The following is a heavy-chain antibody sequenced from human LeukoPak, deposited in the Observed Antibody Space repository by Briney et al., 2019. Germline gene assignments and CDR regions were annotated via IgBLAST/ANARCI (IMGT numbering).Heavy chain of an antibody. CDR3: ARDILTGSVIAPSNDAFGI. D-gene: IGHD3-9*01. CDR2: INHSGST. Sequence: SETLSLTCAVYGGSFSGYYWSWIRQPPGKGLEWIGEINHSGSTNYNPSLKSRVTISVDTSKNQFSLKLSSVTAADTAVYYCARDILTGSVIAPSNDAFGIWGQGTMVTVSS. CDR1: GGSFSGYY. V-gene: IGHV4-34*01. J-gene: IGHJ3*02.